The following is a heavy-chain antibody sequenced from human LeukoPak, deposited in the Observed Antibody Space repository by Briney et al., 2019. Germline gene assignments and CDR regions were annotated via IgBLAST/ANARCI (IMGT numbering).Heavy chain of an antibody. CDR1: GGTFSSSA. D-gene: IGHD4-17*01. V-gene: IGHV1-69*13. CDR2: IIPIFGTA. CDR3: ARGLLPAGDYVWYFDL. J-gene: IGHJ2*01. Sequence: SVKVSCKASGGTFSSSAITWVRQAPGQGLVWMGNIIPIFGTANYAQKFQGRVTITADEPTSTAYMELSSLRSEDTAVYYCARGLLPAGDYVWYFDLWGRGTLVTVSS.